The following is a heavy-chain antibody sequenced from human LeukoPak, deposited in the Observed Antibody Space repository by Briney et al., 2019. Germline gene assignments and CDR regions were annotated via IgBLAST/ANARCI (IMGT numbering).Heavy chain of an antibody. D-gene: IGHD4/OR15-4a*01. CDR1: DGSISTYW. CDR2: IHSSGST. V-gene: IGHV4-4*07. J-gene: IGHJ4*02. Sequence: SETLSLTCTVSDGSISTYWGDWIRQPAGKGLEWIGRIHSSGSTDYNPSLKTRVTMSVDTTRNQFSLRLSSVTAADTAVYYCAKVFPTDYGRRNLIEAPNLWYWGQGTLVTVSS. CDR3: AKVFPTDYGRRNLIEAPNLWY.